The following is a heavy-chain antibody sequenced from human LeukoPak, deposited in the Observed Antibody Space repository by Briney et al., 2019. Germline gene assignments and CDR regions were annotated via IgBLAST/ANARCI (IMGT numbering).Heavy chain of an antibody. V-gene: IGHV3-73*01. CDR3: TRVPSWELLNENERP. D-gene: IGHD1-26*01. Sequence: TGGSLRLSCAASGFTFSGSTMHWVRQASGKGLEWVGHIRSKANSYATAYAASVKGRFTISRDDSKNTAYLQMNSLKTEDTAVYYCTRVPSWELLNENERPWGQGTLVTVSS. J-gene: IGHJ4*02. CDR1: GFTFSGST. CDR2: IRSKANSYAT.